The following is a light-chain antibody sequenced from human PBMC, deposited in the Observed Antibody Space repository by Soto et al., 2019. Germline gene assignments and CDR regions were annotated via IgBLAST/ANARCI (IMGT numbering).Light chain of an antibody. Sequence: EIVMTQSPATLSVSPGERATLSCRASQSVSSNLAWYQQKPGQAPRLLIYGASTRATGIPARFSGSGSGTEFTLTISSLQSEDFAVFYCQQYGSSPYTFGQGTELEIK. CDR1: QSVSSN. CDR2: GAS. V-gene: IGKV3-15*01. J-gene: IGKJ2*01. CDR3: QQYGSSPYT.